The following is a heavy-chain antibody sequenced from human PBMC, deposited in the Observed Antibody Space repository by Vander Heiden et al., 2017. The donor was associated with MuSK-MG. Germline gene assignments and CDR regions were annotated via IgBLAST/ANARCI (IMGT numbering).Heavy chain of an antibody. CDR2: INPSGGST. CDR3: ARDFYCSSTRCYSMDV. CDR1: GYTFTSYY. Sequence: QVQLVQSGAEVKKPGASVKVSCKASGYTFTSYYMHWVRQAPGQGLEWMGIINPSGGSTRYAQKFQGRVTMTRDTSTSTVDMELSSVRSEETAVYYCARDFYCSSTRCYSMDVWGKGTTVTVSS. J-gene: IGHJ6*03. D-gene: IGHD2-2*01. V-gene: IGHV1-46*03.